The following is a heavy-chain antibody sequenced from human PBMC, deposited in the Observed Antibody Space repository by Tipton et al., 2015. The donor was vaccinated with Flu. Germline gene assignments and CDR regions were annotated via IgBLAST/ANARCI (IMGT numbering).Heavy chain of an antibody. Sequence: SLRLSCVASGFPFSGYWMHWVRQTPGEGPQWLSRINTDGSTRDYADFVEGRFTISRDNAKKTLYLEMNTLRVEDTALYYCARDSHYFEGSGCLYIDLWGQGTMVTVSP. CDR1: GFPFSGYW. V-gene: IGHV3-74*01. D-gene: IGHD3-22*01. CDR2: INTDGSTR. J-gene: IGHJ3*01. CDR3: ARDSHYFEGSGCLYIDL.